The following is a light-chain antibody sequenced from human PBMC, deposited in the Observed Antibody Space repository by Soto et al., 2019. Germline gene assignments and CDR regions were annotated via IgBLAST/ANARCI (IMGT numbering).Light chain of an antibody. V-gene: IGKV4-1*01. CDR1: HNILYSSNNKNY. Sequence: DIVMTQSPDSLAVALVESATINCKSSHNILYSSNNKNYLAWYQQKPGQPPKLLTYWASTRESGVPDRISGSGSGTDFTLTISSLQPEDFATYYCQHADSFPLITFGQGTRLEIK. CDR2: WAS. CDR3: QHADSFPLIT. J-gene: IGKJ5*01.